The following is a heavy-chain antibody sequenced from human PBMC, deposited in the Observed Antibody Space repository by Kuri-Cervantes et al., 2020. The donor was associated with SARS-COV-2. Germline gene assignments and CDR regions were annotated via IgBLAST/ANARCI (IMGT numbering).Heavy chain of an antibody. CDR1: GFTFSSYA. J-gene: IGHJ6*03. CDR2: ISGSGGST. D-gene: IGHD1-1*01. V-gene: IGHV3-23*01. CDR3: AKDPSGSRNYYYYYMDV. Sequence: GESLKISCAASGFTFSSYAMSWVRQAPGKGLEWVSAISGSGGSTYYADSVKGRFTISRDNSKNTLYLQMNSLRAEDTAVYYCAKDPSGSRNYYYYYMDVWGKGNTV.